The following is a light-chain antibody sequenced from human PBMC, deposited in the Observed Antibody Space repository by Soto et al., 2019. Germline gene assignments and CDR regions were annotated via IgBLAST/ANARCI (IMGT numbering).Light chain of an antibody. CDR2: EAS. CDR1: SSDIGAYTY. CDR3: SSYTTSTTQV. V-gene: IGLV2-14*01. Sequence: QSVLTQPASVSGSPGQSITISCTGTSSDIGAYTYVSWYQQHPGKAPKLMIYEASNRPSGVSNRFSGSKSGNTASLTISGLQAEDEADYYCSSYTTSTTQVFGTGTKVTVL. J-gene: IGLJ1*01.